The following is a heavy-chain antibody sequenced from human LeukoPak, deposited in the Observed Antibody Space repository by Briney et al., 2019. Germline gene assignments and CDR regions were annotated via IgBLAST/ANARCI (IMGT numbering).Heavy chain of an antibody. J-gene: IGHJ4*02. V-gene: IGHV3-23*01. D-gene: IGHD3-10*01. CDR2: INDGDDGP. CDR3: TRSLNYFTSGTSRRDFDS. Sequence: GGSLRLSCTASGFTFSHYAMIWIRQTPGKGLEWVSAINDGDDGPYYADSVKGRFTISRDNSKNTPFLQMNNLRAEDTALYYCTRSLNYFTSGTSRRDFDSWGQGTLVTVSS. CDR1: GFTFSHYA.